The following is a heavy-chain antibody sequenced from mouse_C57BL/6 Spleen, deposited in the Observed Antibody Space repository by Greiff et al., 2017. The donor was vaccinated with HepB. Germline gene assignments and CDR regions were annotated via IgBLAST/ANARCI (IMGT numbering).Heavy chain of an antibody. D-gene: IGHD3-2*02. CDR1: GYTFTDYE. V-gene: IGHV1-15*01. CDR2: IDPETGGT. Sequence: QVQLQQSGAELVRPGASVTLSCKASGYTFTDYEMHWVKQTPVHGLEWIGAIDPETGGTAYNQKFKGKAILTADKSSSTAYMELRSLTSEDSAVYYCTREGSSGYAMDYWGQGTSVTVSS. J-gene: IGHJ4*01. CDR3: TREGSSGYAMDY.